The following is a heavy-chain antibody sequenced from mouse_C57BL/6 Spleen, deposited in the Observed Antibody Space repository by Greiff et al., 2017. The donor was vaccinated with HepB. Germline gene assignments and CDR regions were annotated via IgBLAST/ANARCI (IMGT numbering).Heavy chain of an antibody. D-gene: IGHD1-1*01. V-gene: IGHV1-7*01. CDR1: GYTFPSYW. CDR3: GATVVANAMDY. CDR2: INPSSGYT. Sequence: VKLMESGAELAKPGASVKLSCKASGYTFPSYWMHWVKQRPGQGLEWIGYINPSSGYTKYNQKFKDKATLTADKSSSTAYMQLSSLTYEDSAVYYCGATVVANAMDYWGQGTSVTVSS. J-gene: IGHJ4*01.